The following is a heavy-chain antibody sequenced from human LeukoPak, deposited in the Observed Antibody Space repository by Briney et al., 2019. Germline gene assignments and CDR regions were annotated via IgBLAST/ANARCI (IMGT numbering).Heavy chain of an antibody. CDR2: ISGSGGST. CDR3: AKASGQWLVTH. V-gene: IGHV3-23*01. D-gene: IGHD6-19*01. Sequence: PGGSLRLSCAASGFTFSNYVMNWVRQAPGKGLEWVSAISGSGGSTYYADSVKGRFTTSRDNSKNTLYLQMNSPRAEDTAVYYCAKASGQWLVTHWGQGTLVTVSS. CDR1: GFTFSNYV. J-gene: IGHJ4*02.